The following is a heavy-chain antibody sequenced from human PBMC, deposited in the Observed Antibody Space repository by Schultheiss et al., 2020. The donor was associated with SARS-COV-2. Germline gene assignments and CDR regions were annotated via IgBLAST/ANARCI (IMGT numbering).Heavy chain of an antibody. J-gene: IGHJ4*02. Sequence: SETLSLTCDVSGGSISSYYWSWIRQPPGKGLEWIGYIYYSGSTNYNPSLKSRVTISVDTSKNQFSLKLSSVTAADTAVYYCARVHDDFWSGYYFDYWGQGTLVTVSS. CDR1: GGSISSYY. D-gene: IGHD3-3*01. V-gene: IGHV4-59*01. CDR2: IYYSGST. CDR3: ARVHDDFWSGYYFDY.